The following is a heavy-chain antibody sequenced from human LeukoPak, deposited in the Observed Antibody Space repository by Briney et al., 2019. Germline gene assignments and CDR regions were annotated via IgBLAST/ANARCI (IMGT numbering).Heavy chain of an antibody. D-gene: IGHD3-10*01. CDR2: IKKDGSEK. Sequence: PGGSLRLSCAASGFTFRSYWMHWVRQALGKGLEWVADIKKDGSEKNEVDSVKGRFTISRDNARNSLYLRMNSLRAEDTAVYYCARGPPYGSRSDYLDYWGQGTLVTVSS. J-gene: IGHJ4*02. CDR3: ARGPPYGSRSDYLDY. V-gene: IGHV3-7*01. CDR1: GFTFRSYW.